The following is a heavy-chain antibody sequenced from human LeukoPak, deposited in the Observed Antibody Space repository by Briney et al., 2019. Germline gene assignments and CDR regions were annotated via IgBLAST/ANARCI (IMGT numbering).Heavy chain of an antibody. CDR2: LKSKSEGGTT. CDR3: ITDDYYQSTTYRPLGDY. Sequence: GGSLRLSCAASGFTFSNAWMSWVRQAPGKGLEWLGRLKSKSEGGTTDYAAPVKGRFTISRDDSKDTLYLQMDSLITEDTAMYYCITDDYYQSTTYRPLGDYWGQGTLVTVSS. D-gene: IGHD3-22*01. CDR1: GFTFSNAW. J-gene: IGHJ4*02. V-gene: IGHV3-15*01.